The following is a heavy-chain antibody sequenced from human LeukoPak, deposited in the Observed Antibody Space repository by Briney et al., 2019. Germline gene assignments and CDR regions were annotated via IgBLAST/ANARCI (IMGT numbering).Heavy chain of an antibody. J-gene: IGHJ3*02. Sequence: GESLKISCKGSGYSFTSYWISWVRQMPGKGLEWVGRIDPSDSYTNYSPSFQGHVTISADKSISTAYLQWSSLKASDTAMYYCARSASSGFIFPHDAFDIWGQGTMVTVSS. CDR3: ARSASSGFIFPHDAFDI. CDR1: GYSFTSYW. D-gene: IGHD3-22*01. CDR2: IDPSDSYT. V-gene: IGHV5-10-1*01.